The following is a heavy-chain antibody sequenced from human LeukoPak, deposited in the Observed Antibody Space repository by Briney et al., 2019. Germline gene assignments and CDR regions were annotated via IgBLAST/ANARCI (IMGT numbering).Heavy chain of an antibody. CDR1: GFTFSSYA. CDR2: ISYDGSNK. CDR3: ASLLGNDYGGNGHPPH. D-gene: IGHD4-23*01. Sequence: GGSLRLSCAASGFTFSSYAMHWVRQAPGKGLEWVAVISYDGSNKYYADSVKGRFTISRDNSKNTLYLQMNSLRAEDTAVYYCASLLGNDYGGNGHPPHWGQGTLVTVSS. J-gene: IGHJ4*02. V-gene: IGHV3-30*04.